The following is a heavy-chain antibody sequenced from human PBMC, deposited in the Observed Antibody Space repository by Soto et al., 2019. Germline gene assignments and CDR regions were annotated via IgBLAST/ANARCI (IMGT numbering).Heavy chain of an antibody. CDR2: TYYMPKRYN. CDR1: GDSVSSTIAA. D-gene: IGHD6-13*01. Sequence: SQTFSLTWYMSGDSVSSTIAAWNWIRQSPSKGLEWLRRTYYMPKRYNDYAVSVKSRITINPDTSKNQFSLHLNSVTPEDTAVYYCARVVAAGTWFDSWGQGTLVTVSS. CDR3: ARVVAAGTWFDS. V-gene: IGHV6-1*01. J-gene: IGHJ5*01.